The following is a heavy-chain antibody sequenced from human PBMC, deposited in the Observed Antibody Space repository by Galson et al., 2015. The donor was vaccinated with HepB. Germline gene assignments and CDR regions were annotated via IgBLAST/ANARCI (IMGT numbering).Heavy chain of an antibody. D-gene: IGHD2-15*01. CDR1: GGSVSSGDKY. CDR2: FYYRGRT. Sequence: ETLSLTCTVSGGSVSSGDKYWSWIRQSPGKGLEWIGYFYYRGRTDYNPSLKGRVTMSVDASETQFSLKMTSVTAADTAVYYCAGGYCSTPSCHGGMGLDWFDPWGQGTLVTVSS. J-gene: IGHJ5*02. CDR3: AGGYCSTPSCHGGMGLDWFDP. V-gene: IGHV4-61*08.